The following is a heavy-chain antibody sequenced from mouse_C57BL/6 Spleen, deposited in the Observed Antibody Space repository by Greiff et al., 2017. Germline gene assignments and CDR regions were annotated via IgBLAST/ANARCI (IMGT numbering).Heavy chain of an antibody. Sequence: EVKLMESGPELVKPGASVKISCKASGYSFTGYYMNWVKQSPEKSLEWIGEINPSNGGTTYNQKFKAKATLTVDKSSSTAYMQLKSLTSEDSAVYYCARQSNYYWFAYWGQGTLVTVSA. CDR1: GYSFTGYY. V-gene: IGHV1-42*01. J-gene: IGHJ3*01. CDR2: INPSNGGT. CDR3: ARQSNYYWFAY. D-gene: IGHD1-1*01.